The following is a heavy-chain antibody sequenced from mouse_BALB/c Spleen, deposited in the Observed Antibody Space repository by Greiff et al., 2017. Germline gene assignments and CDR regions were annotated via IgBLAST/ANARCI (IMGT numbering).Heavy chain of an antibody. J-gene: IGHJ3*01. D-gene: IGHD3-1*01. CDR1: GYAFSSYW. CDR3: ARSRSITLAPFAY. V-gene: IGHV1-80*01. CDR2: IYPGDGDT. Sequence: QVQLKESGAELVRPGSSVSISCKASGYAFSSYWMNWVKQRPGQGLEWIGQIYPGDGDTNYNGKFKGKATLTADKSSSTAYMQLSSLTSEDSAVYFCARSRSITLAPFAYWGQGTLVTVSA.